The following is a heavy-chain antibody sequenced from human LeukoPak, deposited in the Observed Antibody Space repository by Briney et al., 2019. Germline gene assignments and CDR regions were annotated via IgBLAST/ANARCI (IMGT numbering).Heavy chain of an antibody. Sequence: GGSLRLSCAASGFTFDDYAMHWVRQAPGKGLEWVSGISWNSGSTIYYADSVEGRFTISRDNTENSVYLQMNNLRADDTAIYYCARGLLTRSSGYPYFDTWGQGTPVTVSS. V-gene: IGHV3-9*01. CDR3: ARGLLTRSSGYPYFDT. D-gene: IGHD3-22*01. J-gene: IGHJ4*02. CDR1: GFTFDDYA. CDR2: ISWNSGSTI.